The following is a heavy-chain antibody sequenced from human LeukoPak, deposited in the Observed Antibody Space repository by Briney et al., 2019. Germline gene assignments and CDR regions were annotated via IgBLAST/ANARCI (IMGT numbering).Heavy chain of an antibody. V-gene: IGHV5-51*01. CDR3: ARLPVYSSSWYGADYYYYMDV. D-gene: IGHD6-13*01. CDR1: GYSFTSYW. J-gene: IGHJ6*03. CDR2: IYPGDSDT. Sequence: GESLKISCKGSGYSFTSYWIGWVRQMPGKGLEWMGIIYPGDSDTRYSPSFQGQVTISADKSISTAYLQWSSLKASDTAMYYCARLPVYSSSWYGADYYYYMDVWGKGTTVTVSS.